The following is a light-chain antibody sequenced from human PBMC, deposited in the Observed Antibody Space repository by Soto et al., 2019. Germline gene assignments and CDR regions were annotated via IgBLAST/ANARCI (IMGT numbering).Light chain of an antibody. CDR3: QQYGSSPT. Sequence: EIVLTQSPGTLSLSPGERATLSCRASQSVSSSYLAWYQQTPGQAPRLLIDGSSSRATGIPDSFSGCGSETDFTLTSLRPEHEDFEVYYCQQYGSSPTFGGGTQVEIK. CDR2: GSS. V-gene: IGKV3-20*01. CDR1: QSVSSSY. J-gene: IGKJ4*01.